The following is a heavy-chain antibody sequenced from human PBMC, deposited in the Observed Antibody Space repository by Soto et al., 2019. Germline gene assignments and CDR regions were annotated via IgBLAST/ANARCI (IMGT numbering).Heavy chain of an antibody. J-gene: IGHJ4*02. CDR3: ASFIAAAGTGTDY. V-gene: IGHV3-30*03. CDR2: ISYDGGNK. CDR1: GFTFSSYG. Sequence: QVQLVESGGGVVQPGRSLRLSCAASGFTFSSYGMHWVRQAPGKGLEWVAVISYDGGNKYYADSVKGRFTISRDNSKNTLYLQMNSLRAEDTAVYYCASFIAAAGTGTDYWGQGTLVTVSS. D-gene: IGHD6-13*01.